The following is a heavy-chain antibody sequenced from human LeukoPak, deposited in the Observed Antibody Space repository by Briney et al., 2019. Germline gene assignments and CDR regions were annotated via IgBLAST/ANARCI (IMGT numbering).Heavy chain of an antibody. Sequence: GMSLRLSCAASGFTLNNFGMHWVRQAPGKGLEWVSVISYSGSVQFYADSVKGRFTISRDDSKNTVYLQMNSLRVEDTAVYYCARSPRDSRDWTGSLDYWGQGALVTVSS. CDR3: ARSPRDSRDWTGSLDY. CDR1: GFTLNNFG. D-gene: IGHD3-22*01. V-gene: IGHV3-30*03. J-gene: IGHJ4*02. CDR2: ISYSGSVQ.